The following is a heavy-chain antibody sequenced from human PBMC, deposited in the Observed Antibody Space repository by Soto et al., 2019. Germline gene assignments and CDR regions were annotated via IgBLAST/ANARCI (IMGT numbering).Heavy chain of an antibody. Sequence: PSETLSLTCTVSGGSISSSSYYWGWIRQPPGKGLEWIGYIYYSGSTYYNPSLKSRVTISVDTSKNQFSLKLSSVTAADTAVYYCARLVATTIDYWGQGTLVTV. CDR1: GGSISSSSYY. J-gene: IGHJ4*02. D-gene: IGHD5-12*01. V-gene: IGHV4-31*03. CDR3: ARLVATTIDY. CDR2: IYYSGST.